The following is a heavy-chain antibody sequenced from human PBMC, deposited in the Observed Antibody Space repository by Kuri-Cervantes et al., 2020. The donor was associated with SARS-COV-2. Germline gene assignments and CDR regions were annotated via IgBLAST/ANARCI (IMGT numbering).Heavy chain of an antibody. V-gene: IGHV3-21*01. CDR2: ISSSSSYI. CDR3: ASLLSGGGAHLYYFYMDA. D-gene: IGHD3-16*01. Sequence: ETLSLTCAASGFTVSSNYMSWVRQAPGKGLEWVSSISSSSSYIYYADSVKGRFTISRDNAKNSLYLQMNSLRAEDTAVYYCASLLSGGGAHLYYFYMDAWGKGTSVTVSS. J-gene: IGHJ6*03. CDR1: GFTVSSNY.